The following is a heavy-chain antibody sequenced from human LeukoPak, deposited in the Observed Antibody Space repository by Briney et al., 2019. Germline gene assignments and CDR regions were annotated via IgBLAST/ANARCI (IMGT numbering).Heavy chain of an antibody. D-gene: IGHD4-17*01. J-gene: IGHJ4*02. CDR1: GTSFSSYY. CDR2: VNHSGYT. V-gene: IGHV4-34*01. CDR3: ARMTTGHDY. Sequence: SETLSLTCGVSGTSFSSYYWSWIRQTPGKGLEWIGEVNHSGYTNMNPSLKSRVTISVDTSKNQFSLMLTPVNAADTAVYFCARMTTGHDYWGQGTLVTVSS.